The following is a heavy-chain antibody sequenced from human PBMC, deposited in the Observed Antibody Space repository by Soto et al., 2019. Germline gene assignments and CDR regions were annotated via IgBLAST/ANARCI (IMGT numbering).Heavy chain of an antibody. CDR1: GGSISSSSYY. Sequence: QLQLQESGPGLVKPSETLSLTCTVSGGSISSSSYYWGWIRQPPGKGLEWIGSIYYSGNTNYNPSLKSRVTISVDTSKNQFSLKLSSVTAADTAVYYCARGLTYYYGSGTNTYYFDYWGQGTLVTVSS. V-gene: IGHV4-39*01. CDR3: ARGLTYYYGSGTNTYYFDY. CDR2: IYYSGNT. D-gene: IGHD3-10*01. J-gene: IGHJ4*02.